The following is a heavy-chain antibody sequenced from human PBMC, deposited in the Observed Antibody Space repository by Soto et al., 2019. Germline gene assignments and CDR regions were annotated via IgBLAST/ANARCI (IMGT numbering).Heavy chain of an antibody. Sequence: ESGGGLDKPGGSLRLSCAASGFTFSSYSMNWVRQAPGKGLEWVSSISSSSSYIYYADSVKGRFTISRDNAKNSLYLQMNSLRAEDTAVYYCAGDYDFWSGQYYFDYWGQGTLVTVSS. CDR3: AGDYDFWSGQYYFDY. CDR2: ISSSSSYI. CDR1: GFTFSSYS. V-gene: IGHV3-21*01. D-gene: IGHD3-3*01. J-gene: IGHJ4*02.